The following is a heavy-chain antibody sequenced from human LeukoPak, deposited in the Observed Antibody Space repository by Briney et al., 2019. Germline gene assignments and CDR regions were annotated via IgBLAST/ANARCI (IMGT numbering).Heavy chain of an antibody. D-gene: IGHD4-17*01. Sequence: GRSLRLSCAASGFTFDDYAMHWVRQAPEKGLEWVSGISWNSGSIGYADSVKGRFTISRDNAKNSLYLQMNSLRAEDTALYYCAKDLYGDLSLVDYWGQGTLVTVSS. CDR3: AKDLYGDLSLVDY. CDR2: ISWNSGSI. V-gene: IGHV3-9*01. J-gene: IGHJ4*02. CDR1: GFTFDDYA.